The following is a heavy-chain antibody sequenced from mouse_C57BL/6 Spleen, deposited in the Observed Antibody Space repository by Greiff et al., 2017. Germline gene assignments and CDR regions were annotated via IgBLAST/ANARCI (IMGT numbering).Heavy chain of an antibody. D-gene: IGHD3-2*02. V-gene: IGHV1-59*01. Sequence: VQLQQPGAELVRPGTSVKLSCKASGYTFTSYWMHWVKQRPGQGLEWIGVIDPSDSYTNYNQKFKGKATLTVDTSSSTAYMQLSSLTSEDSAVYDCARLGDSSGPPVFDYWGQGTTLTVSS. CDR1: GYTFTSYW. CDR2: IDPSDSYT. CDR3: ARLGDSSGPPVFDY. J-gene: IGHJ2*01.